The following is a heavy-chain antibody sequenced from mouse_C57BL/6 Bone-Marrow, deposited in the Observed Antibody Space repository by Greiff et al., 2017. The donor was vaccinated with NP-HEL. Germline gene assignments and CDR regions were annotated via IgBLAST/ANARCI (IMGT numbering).Heavy chain of an antibody. D-gene: IGHD2-2*01. J-gene: IGHJ3*01. CDR3: ARDYGYDGAWFAY. V-gene: IGHV3-1*01. CDR2: ISYSGST. CDR1: GYSITSGYD. Sequence: ESGPGMVKPSQSLSLTCTVTGYSITSGYDWHWIRRFPGNKLEWMGYISYSGSTNYNPSLKSRISITHDTSKNHFFLKLNSVTTEDTATYYCARDYGYDGAWFAYWGQGTLVTVSA.